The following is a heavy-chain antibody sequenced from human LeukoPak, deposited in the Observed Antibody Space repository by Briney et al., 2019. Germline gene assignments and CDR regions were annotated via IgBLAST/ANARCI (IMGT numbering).Heavy chain of an antibody. J-gene: IGHJ4*02. V-gene: IGHV3-23*01. D-gene: IGHD3-10*01. CDR1: GFTFSSYA. CDR3: AGSGSYYSVYFDY. Sequence: GGSLRLSCAASGFTFSSYAMSWVRQAPGKGLEWVSAISGSGGSTYYPDSVKGRFTISRDNSKNTLYLQMNSLRAEDTAVYYCAGSGSYYSVYFDYWGQGTPVTVSP. CDR2: ISGSGGST.